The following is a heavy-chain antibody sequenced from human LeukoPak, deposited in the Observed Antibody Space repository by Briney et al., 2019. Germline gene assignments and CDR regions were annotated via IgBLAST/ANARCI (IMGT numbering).Heavy chain of an antibody. J-gene: IGHJ4*02. Sequence: SQTLSLTCTVSGGSISSGSYYWSWIRQPAGKGLEWIGRIYTSGSTNYNPSLKSRVTISVDTSKNQFSLKLSSVTAADTAVYYCASGVGYGGNQRTNFDYWGQGTLVTVSS. CDR3: ASGVGYGGNQRTNFDY. D-gene: IGHD4-23*01. CDR1: GGSISSGSYY. V-gene: IGHV4-61*02. CDR2: IYTSGST.